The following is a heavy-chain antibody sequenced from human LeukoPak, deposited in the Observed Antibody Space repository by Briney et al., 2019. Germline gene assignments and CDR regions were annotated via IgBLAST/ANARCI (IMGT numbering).Heavy chain of an antibody. CDR1: GDSISSGDYY. CDR3: ARVRGVFNYYYMDV. V-gene: IGHV4-61*02. Sequence: PSQTLSLTCTVSGDSISSGDYYWSWIRQPAGKGLEWIGRISSSGSTNYNPSLKSRVTISVDTSKNQFSLKLSSVTAADTAVYYCARVRGVFNYYYMDVWGKGTTVTISS. CDR2: ISSSGST. D-gene: IGHD3-10*01. J-gene: IGHJ6*03.